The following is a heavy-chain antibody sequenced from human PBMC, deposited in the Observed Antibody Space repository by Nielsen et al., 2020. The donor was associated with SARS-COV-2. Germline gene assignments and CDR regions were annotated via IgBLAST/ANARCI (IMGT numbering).Heavy chain of an antibody. Sequence: SLIPYCASSCTTLGNAWMSWHRQALGKGLGWVGRIKSKTDAVTTDYAAPVKGRFTISRDDSKNTLYLQMNSLKTEDTAVYYCTTVRYCSGGSCYPFDYWGQGTLVTVAS. CDR2: IKSKTDAVTT. D-gene: IGHD2-15*01. V-gene: IGHV3-15*01. J-gene: IGHJ4*02. CDR1: CTTLGNAW. CDR3: TTVRYCSGGSCYPFDY.